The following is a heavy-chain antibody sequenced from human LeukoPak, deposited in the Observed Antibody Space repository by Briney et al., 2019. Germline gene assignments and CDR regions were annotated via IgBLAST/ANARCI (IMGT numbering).Heavy chain of an antibody. CDR2: ISAYNGNT. Sequence: ASVKVSCKASGCTFTSYGISWVRQAPGQGLEWMGWISAYNGNTNYAQKLQGRVTMTTDTSTSTAYMELRSLRSDDTAVYYCARDTGIAVAGTGDFDYWGQGTLVTVSS. J-gene: IGHJ4*02. D-gene: IGHD6-13*01. V-gene: IGHV1-18*01. CDR1: GCTFTSYG. CDR3: ARDTGIAVAGTGDFDY.